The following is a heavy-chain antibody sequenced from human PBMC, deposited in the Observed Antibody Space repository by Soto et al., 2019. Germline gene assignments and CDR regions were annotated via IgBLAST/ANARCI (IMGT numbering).Heavy chain of an antibody. CDR3: ARDKIEYQRLPLDY. Sequence: GGSLRLSCAASGFTFSSYWMSWVRQAPGKGLEWVANIKQDGSEKYYVDSVKGRFTISRDNAKNSLYLQMNSLRAEDTAVYFCARDKIEYQRLPLDYRGQGTLVPVPS. V-gene: IGHV3-7*01. J-gene: IGHJ4*02. CDR1: GFTFSSYW. D-gene: IGHD2-2*01. CDR2: IKQDGSEK.